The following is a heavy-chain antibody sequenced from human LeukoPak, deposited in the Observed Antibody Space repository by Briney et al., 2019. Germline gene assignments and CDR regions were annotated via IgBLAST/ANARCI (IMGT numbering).Heavy chain of an antibody. CDR1: GFTFEDYA. Sequence: PGGSLRLSCAVSGFTFEDYAMTWVRQVPGKGLEWVSDINWNGGSAGYADSVQGRFIISRDNVKNSLYLQMNSLRAEDTAVFYRARDGGYYYDSSGYSSFIDYWGQGTLVTVSS. D-gene: IGHD3-22*01. CDR3: ARDGGYYYDSSGYSSFIDY. CDR2: INWNGGSA. J-gene: IGHJ4*02. V-gene: IGHV3-20*04.